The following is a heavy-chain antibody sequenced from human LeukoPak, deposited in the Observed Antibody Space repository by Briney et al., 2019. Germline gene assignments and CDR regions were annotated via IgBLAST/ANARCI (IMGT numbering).Heavy chain of an antibody. CDR3: GRDPRGPDY. J-gene: IGHJ4*02. CDR1: GFTFSSYE. CDR2: INPSGTDM. Sequence: GGFLRLSCAASGFTFSSYEMIWVRQAPGKGLEWISFINPSGTDMYCADSVKGRFTISRDNAKNSLFLQLNNLRAEDTAIYYCGRDPRGPDYWGQGTLVTVSS. V-gene: IGHV3-48*03.